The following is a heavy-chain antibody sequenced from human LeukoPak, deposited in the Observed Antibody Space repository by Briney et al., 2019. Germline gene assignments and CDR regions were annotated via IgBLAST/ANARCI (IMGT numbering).Heavy chain of an antibody. CDR1: GCSISSYY. Sequence: PSETLSLTCTVSGCSISSYYWSWIRQPPGKGLEWIGYIYYSGSTNYNPSLKSRVTISVDTSKNQFSLKRSSVTAADTAVYYCARDYSGSYSFDYWGQGTLVTVSS. CDR3: ARDYSGSYSFDY. D-gene: IGHD1-26*01. V-gene: IGHV4-59*01. J-gene: IGHJ4*02. CDR2: IYYSGST.